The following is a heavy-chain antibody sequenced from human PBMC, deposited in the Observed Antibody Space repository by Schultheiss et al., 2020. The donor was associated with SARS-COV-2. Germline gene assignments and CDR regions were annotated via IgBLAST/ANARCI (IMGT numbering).Heavy chain of an antibody. CDR2: INPSGGST. J-gene: IGHJ6*02. CDR3: SREGFTIFGGMDV. V-gene: IGHV1-46*01. Sequence: ASVKVSCKASGYTFTSYYMHWVRQAPGQGLEWMGIINPSGGSTSYAQKFHGRVTMTRDTATSTVYMELSSLRSEDTAVYYCSREGFTIFGGMDVWGQGTTVTVSS. D-gene: IGHD3-3*01. CDR1: GYTFTSYY.